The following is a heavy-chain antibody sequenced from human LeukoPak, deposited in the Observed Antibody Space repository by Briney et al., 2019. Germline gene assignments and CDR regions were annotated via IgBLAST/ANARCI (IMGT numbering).Heavy chain of an antibody. V-gene: IGHV4-59*05. D-gene: IGHD3-10*01. Sequence: PSETLSLTCSVSGGSMSRYYWSWIRQPPGKGLEWIGSIYYSGSTYYNPSLKSRVTISVDTSKNQFSLKLSSVTAADTAVYYCARAITMVRGVIDYWGQGTLVTVSS. CDR2: IYYSGST. J-gene: IGHJ4*02. CDR3: ARAITMVRGVIDY. CDR1: GGSMSRYY.